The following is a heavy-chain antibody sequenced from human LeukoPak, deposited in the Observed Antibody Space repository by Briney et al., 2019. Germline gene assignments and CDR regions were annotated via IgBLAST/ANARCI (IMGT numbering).Heavy chain of an antibody. CDR1: GGSISSYY. V-gene: IGHV4-59*01. CDR2: IYYSGST. CDR3: ARAGSNGYNNWFDP. Sequence: PSETLSLTCTVSGGSISSYYWSWIRQPPGKGLEWIGYIYYSGSTNYNPSLKSRVTISVDTSKNQFSLKLSSVTAADTAVYYCARAGSNGYNNWFDPWGQGTLVTVSS. J-gene: IGHJ5*02. D-gene: IGHD5-24*01.